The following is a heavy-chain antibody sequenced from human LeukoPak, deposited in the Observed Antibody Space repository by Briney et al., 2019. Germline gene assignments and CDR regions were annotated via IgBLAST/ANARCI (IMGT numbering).Heavy chain of an antibody. Sequence: SETLSLTCTVSGGSISSHYWSWIRQPPGKGLEWIGYIYYSGSTNYNPSLKSRVTISVDTSKNQFSLKLSSVTAADTAVYYCARAVSHCSSTSCYPYFDYWGQGTLVTVSS. CDR3: ARAVSHCSSTSCYPYFDY. D-gene: IGHD2-2*01. CDR1: GGSISSHY. J-gene: IGHJ4*02. CDR2: IYYSGST. V-gene: IGHV4-59*11.